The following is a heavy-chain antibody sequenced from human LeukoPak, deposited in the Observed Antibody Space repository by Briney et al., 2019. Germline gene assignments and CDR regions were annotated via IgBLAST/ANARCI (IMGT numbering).Heavy chain of an antibody. D-gene: IGHD6-13*01. CDR1: GFTFSSYS. V-gene: IGHV3-21*01. CDR2: ISSSSSYI. J-gene: IGHJ4*02. CDR3: AREVLAGPYSSL. Sequence: PGESLRLSCAASGFTFSSYSMNWVRQAPGKGLEWVSSISSSSSYIYYADSVKGRFTISRDNAKNSLYLQMNSLRAEDTAVYYCAREVLAGPYSSLWGQGTLVTVSS.